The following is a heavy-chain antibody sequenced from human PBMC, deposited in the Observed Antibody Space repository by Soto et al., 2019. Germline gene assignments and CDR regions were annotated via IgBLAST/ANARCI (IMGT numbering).Heavy chain of an antibody. D-gene: IGHD3-9*01. Sequence: ASVKVSCKASGYTFTSYGISWVRQAPGQGLEWMGWISAYNGNTNYALKLQGRVTMTTDTSTSTAYMELRSLRSDDTAVYYCARDLRYDILTGYPIDYWGQGTLVTVSS. CDR1: GYTFTSYG. CDR2: ISAYNGNT. V-gene: IGHV1-18*04. CDR3: ARDLRYDILTGYPIDY. J-gene: IGHJ4*02.